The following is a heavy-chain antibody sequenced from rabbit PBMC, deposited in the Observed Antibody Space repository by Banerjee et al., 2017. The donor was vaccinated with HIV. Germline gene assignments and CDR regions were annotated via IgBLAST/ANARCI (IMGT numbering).Heavy chain of an antibody. V-gene: IGHV1S43*01. D-gene: IGHD8-1*01. CDR3: ARGYWSSSYYTGGDFNL. J-gene: IGHJ4*01. CDR1: GIDFSIYYY. CDR2: IGTSSGST. Sequence: QSLEESGGGLVKPGGTLTLTCKASGIDFSIYYYMCWVRQAPGKGLELIACIGTSSGSTWDASWVNGRRTSSRTSTTVELKRTSRTAADTATYFCARGYWSSSYYTGGDFNLWGQGTLVTVS.